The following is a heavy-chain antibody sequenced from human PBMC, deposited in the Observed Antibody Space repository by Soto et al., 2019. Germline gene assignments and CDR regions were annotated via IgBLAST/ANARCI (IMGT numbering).Heavy chain of an antibody. J-gene: IGHJ6*02. CDR2: ISSSISYI. Sequence: PGGSLRLSCAASGSTFRSNGTTWVRQAPGKGLGWVSSISSSISYIYYADSVKGRFTISRANAKNSLYLQMNSLRDEDTAVYYCAREGMDVWGQGTTVTVSS. CDR3: AREGMDV. V-gene: IGHV3-21*01. CDR1: GSTFRSNG.